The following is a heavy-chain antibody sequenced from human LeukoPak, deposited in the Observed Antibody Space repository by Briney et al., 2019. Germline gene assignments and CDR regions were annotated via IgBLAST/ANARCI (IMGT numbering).Heavy chain of an antibody. CDR1: GYTFTGQY. Sequence: GASVKVSCKASGYTFTGQYLYWARQTPGQGLEWMGWINPKTGDTDSAQNFQGRVTMTRDTSITTVYMELSSLTSDDTAVYYCARGNYGMDVWGQGTTVTVSS. J-gene: IGHJ6*02. CDR3: ARGNYGMDV. V-gene: IGHV1-2*02. CDR2: INPKTGDT.